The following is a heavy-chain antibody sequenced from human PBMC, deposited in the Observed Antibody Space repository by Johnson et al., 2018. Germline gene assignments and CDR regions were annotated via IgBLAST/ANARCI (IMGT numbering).Heavy chain of an antibody. CDR1: KVTFSNYA. CDR2: ISGSGDNT. D-gene: IGHD4-17*01. J-gene: IGHJ3*02. Sequence: VQLVESGGGLVQPGGSLRLSCAASKVTFSNYAMSWVRQGPGKGLEWVSAISGSGDNTYSADSVRGRFTISRDNSKNTLYPQMNSLRAEDTAGFYCAKEPSGDGGAFHIWGQGTMVTVAS. CDR3: AKEPSGDGGAFHI. V-gene: IGHV3-23*04.